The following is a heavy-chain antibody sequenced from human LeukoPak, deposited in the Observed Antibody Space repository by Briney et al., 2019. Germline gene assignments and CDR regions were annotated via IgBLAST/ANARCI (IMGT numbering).Heavy chain of an antibody. CDR1: GFTFSSYA. J-gene: IGHJ5*02. D-gene: IGHD3-3*01. CDR2: ISYDGSNK. V-gene: IGHV3-30-3*01. CDR3: AELSITTS. Sequence: PGGSLRLSCAASGFTFSSYAMHWVRQAPGKGLEWVAVISYDGSNKYNADSVKGRFTISRDNSKNTLYLQMNSLRAEDTAVYYCAELSITTSWGQGTLVTVSS.